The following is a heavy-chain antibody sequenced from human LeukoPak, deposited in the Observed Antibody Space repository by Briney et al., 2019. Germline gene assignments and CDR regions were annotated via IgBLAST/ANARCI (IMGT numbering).Heavy chain of an antibody. V-gene: IGHV4-34*01. J-gene: IGHJ4*02. CDR3: ARHRPPAGY. CDR2: INHSGST. CDR1: GVSITDYY. Sequence: SETLSLTCTVSGVSITDYYWSWIRQPPGKGLEWIGEINHSGSTNYNPSLKSRVTISVDTSKNQFPLKLTSVTAADTAVYYCARHRPPAGYWGQGTLVTVSS.